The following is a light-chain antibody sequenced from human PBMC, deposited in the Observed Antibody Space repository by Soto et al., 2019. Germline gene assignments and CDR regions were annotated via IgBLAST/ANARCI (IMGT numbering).Light chain of an antibody. Sequence: EIVLTQSPGTLSLSPGERATLSCRASQSVDKNYLAWFQQKPGQAPRLLIWDASNRATGVPDRFVGTGSGTDFTLIISRPEPEDFAVYFCQQSSYSPLTFGGGTRIEIK. CDR1: QSVDKNY. J-gene: IGKJ4*01. V-gene: IGKV3-20*01. CDR2: DAS. CDR3: QQSSYSPLT.